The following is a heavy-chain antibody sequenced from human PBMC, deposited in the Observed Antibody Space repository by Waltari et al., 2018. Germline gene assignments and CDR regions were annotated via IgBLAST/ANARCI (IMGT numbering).Heavy chain of an antibody. Sequence: QVHLLQSGPEVKKPGASVKVSCKASGYSFTNYGISWVRQAPGQGLEWQGWISAYNGNRNYAQKLQGRVTMTTDTSTRTAYMELRNLRSDDTAVYYCAREEDYYYYGMDVWGQGTTVNVSS. V-gene: IGHV1-18*01. CDR2: ISAYNGNR. J-gene: IGHJ6*02. CDR3: AREEDYYYYGMDV. CDR1: GYSFTNYG.